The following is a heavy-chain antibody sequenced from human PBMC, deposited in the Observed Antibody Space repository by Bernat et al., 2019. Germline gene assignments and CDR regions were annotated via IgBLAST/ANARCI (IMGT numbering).Heavy chain of an antibody. CDR3: ARARYYDFWSGYYPLSGMDV. D-gene: IGHD3-3*01. J-gene: IGHJ6*02. CDR2: ISYDGSNK. V-gene: IGHV3-30*03. Sequence: QVQLVESGGGVVQPGRSLRLSCAASGFTFSSYGMHWVRQAPGKGLEWVAVISYDGSNKYYADSVKGRFTISRDNSKNTLYLQMNSLRAEDTAVYYCARARYYDFWSGYYPLSGMDVWGQGTTVTVSS. CDR1: GFTFSSYG.